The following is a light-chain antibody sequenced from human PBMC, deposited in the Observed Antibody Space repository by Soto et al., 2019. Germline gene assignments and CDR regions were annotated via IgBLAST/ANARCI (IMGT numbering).Light chain of an antibody. J-gene: IGLJ1*01. Sequence: QSALTQPRSVSGSPGQSVTISSTGTSSDVGNYNYVSWYQQHPGKAPKLMIYDVSKRPSGVPDRFSGSKSGNTASLTISGLQAEDEADYYCCSYAGSYVFGTGTKLTVL. CDR2: DVS. V-gene: IGLV2-11*01. CDR1: SSDVGNYNY. CDR3: CSYAGSYV.